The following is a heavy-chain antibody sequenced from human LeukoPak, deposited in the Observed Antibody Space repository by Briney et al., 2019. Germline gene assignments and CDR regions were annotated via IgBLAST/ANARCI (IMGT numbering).Heavy chain of an antibody. D-gene: IGHD3-3*01. Sequence: PGGSLRLSCAASGFTSSSYAMSWVRQAPGKGLEWVSAISGSGGSTYYADSVKGRFTISRDNSKNTLYLQMNSLRAEDTAVYYCAKDSMASDFWSGYYGSFDYWGQGTLVTVSS. V-gene: IGHV3-23*01. CDR2: ISGSGGST. CDR1: GFTSSSYA. J-gene: IGHJ4*02. CDR3: AKDSMASDFWSGYYGSFDY.